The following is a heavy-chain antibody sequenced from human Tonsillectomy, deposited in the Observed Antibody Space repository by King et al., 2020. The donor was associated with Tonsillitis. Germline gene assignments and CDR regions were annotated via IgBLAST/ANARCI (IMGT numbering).Heavy chain of an antibody. CDR2: IYYSGTT. D-gene: IGHD5-24*01. V-gene: IGHV4-30-4*01. CDR1: GGSISSGDYY. Sequence: VQLQESGPGLVKPSQTLSLTCTVSGGSISSGDYYCSLVRQPPGKGLEWIGYIYYSGTTYYNPSLKSRVSIAIDTSKNQCSLKLSSVTAADTAVYFCGRIQMRDRYNFDYWGQGTLVTVSS. J-gene: IGHJ4*02. CDR3: GRIQMRDRYNFDY.